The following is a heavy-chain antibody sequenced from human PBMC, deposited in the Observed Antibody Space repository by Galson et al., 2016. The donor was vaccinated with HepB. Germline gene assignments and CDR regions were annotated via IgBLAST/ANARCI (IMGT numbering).Heavy chain of an antibody. CDR1: GFTSSNHW. D-gene: IGHD3-16*01. CDR3: ARIIRPFAEFDS. J-gene: IGHJ4*02. V-gene: IGHV3-7*01. CDR2: ISQDGGKK. Sequence: SLRLSCAASGFTSSNHWMSWVRQAPGKGLEWVAGISQDGGKKDYLESVKGRFTISRDNANNSLYLQMDNLRAEDTAVYYCARIIRPFAEFDSWGQGALVTVAS.